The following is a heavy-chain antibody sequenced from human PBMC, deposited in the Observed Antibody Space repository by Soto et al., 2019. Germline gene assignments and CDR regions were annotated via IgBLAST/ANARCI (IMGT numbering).Heavy chain of an antibody. Sequence: PSETLSLTCAVYGGSFSGYYWSWIRQPPGKGLEWIGEINHSGSTNYNPSLKSRVTISVDTSKDQFSLKLSSVTAADTAVYYCARVEIPAASVARFDYWGQGTLVTVSS. CDR1: GGSFSGYY. J-gene: IGHJ4*02. D-gene: IGHD2-2*01. CDR2: INHSGST. CDR3: ARVEIPAASVARFDY. V-gene: IGHV4-34*01.